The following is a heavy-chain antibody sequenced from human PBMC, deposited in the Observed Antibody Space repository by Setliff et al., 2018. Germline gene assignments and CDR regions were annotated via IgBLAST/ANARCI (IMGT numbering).Heavy chain of an antibody. CDR2: IYYSGST. V-gene: IGHV4-38-2*02. CDR1: GYSISGGYY. Sequence: PSETLSLTCTVSGYSISGGYYWGWIRQPPGKGLEWIGCIYYSGSTYYNPSLKSRVTISLDTSKNQFSLKLTSVTAADTAVYYCASGLNWLSSTEFDYWGQGTQVTVSS. CDR3: ASGLNWLSSTEFDY. D-gene: IGHD1-20*01. J-gene: IGHJ4*02.